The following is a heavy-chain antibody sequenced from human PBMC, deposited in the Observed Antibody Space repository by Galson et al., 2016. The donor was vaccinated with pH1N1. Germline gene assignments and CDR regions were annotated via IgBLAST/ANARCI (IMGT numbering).Heavy chain of an antibody. CDR3: AREMRFGELGVWFDP. V-gene: IGHV3-7*01. CDR2: IKQDGSEK. Sequence: SLRLSCADSGFTFSSYWMSWVRQAPGKGLEWVANIKQDGSEKYYVDSVKGRFTISRDNAKNSLYLQMNSLRAEDTAVYYCAREMRFGELGVWFDPWAREPWSPSPQ. D-gene: IGHD3-10*01. CDR1: GFTFSSYW. J-gene: IGHJ5*02.